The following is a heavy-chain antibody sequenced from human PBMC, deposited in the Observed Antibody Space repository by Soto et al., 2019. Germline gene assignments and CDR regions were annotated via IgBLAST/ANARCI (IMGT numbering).Heavy chain of an antibody. J-gene: IGHJ6*02. CDR1: GGTFSSYA. D-gene: IGHD6-6*01. CDR3: ARGRLGQLVSEYYYGMDV. Sequence: GASVKVSCKASGGTFSSYAISWARQAPGQGLEWMGGIIPIFGTANYAQKFQGRVTITADESTSTAYMELSSLRSEDTAVYYCARGRLGQLVSEYYYGMDVWGQGTTVTVSS. V-gene: IGHV1-69*13. CDR2: IIPIFGTA.